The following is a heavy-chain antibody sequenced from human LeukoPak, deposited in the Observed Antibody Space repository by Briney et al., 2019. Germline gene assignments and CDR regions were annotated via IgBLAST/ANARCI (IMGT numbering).Heavy chain of an antibody. V-gene: IGHV1-69*05. CDR1: GGTFSSYA. CDR3: ASDLNGGNSVVDYYYYMDV. CDR2: IIPIFGTA. Sequence: SVKVSCKASGGTFSSYAISWVRQASGQGLEWMGGIIPIFGTANYAQKFQGRVTITTDESTSTAYMELSSLRSEDTAVYHCASDLNGGNSVVDYYYYMDVWGKGTTVTVSS. D-gene: IGHD4-23*01. J-gene: IGHJ6*03.